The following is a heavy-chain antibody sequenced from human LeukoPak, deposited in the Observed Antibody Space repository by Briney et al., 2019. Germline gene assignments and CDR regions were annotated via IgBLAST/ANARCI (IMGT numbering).Heavy chain of an antibody. Sequence: SETLSLTCTVSGGSISSNSYYWGWIRQPPGKGLEWIGSIYTSGSTNYNPSLKSRVTMSVDTSKNQFSLKLSSVTAADTAVYYCARDTYYYDSSGYWADYWGQGTLVTVSS. CDR3: ARDTYYYDSSGYWADY. CDR2: IYTSGST. J-gene: IGHJ4*02. CDR1: GGSISSNSYY. D-gene: IGHD3-22*01. V-gene: IGHV4-39*07.